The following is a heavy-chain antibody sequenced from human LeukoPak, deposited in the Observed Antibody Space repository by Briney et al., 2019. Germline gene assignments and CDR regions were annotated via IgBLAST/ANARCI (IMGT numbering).Heavy chain of an antibody. J-gene: IGHJ3*02. Sequence: GGSLRLSCAASGFPFSSYNMNWVRQAPGKGLEWVAVISYDGSNKYYADSVKGRFTISRDNSKNTLYLQMNSLRAEDTAVYYCARDGSHPPGAFDIWGQGTMVTVSS. CDR1: GFPFSSYN. D-gene: IGHD1-26*01. V-gene: IGHV3-30*03. CDR2: ISYDGSNK. CDR3: ARDGSHPPGAFDI.